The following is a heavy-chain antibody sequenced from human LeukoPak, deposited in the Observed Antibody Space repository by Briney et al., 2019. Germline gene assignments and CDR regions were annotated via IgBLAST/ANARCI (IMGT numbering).Heavy chain of an antibody. CDR1: GDSVSSNSAA. D-gene: IGHD3-10*01. V-gene: IGHV6-1*01. Sequence: SQTLSLTCAISGDSVSSNSAAWNWIRQSPSRGLEWLGRIYYRSNRYNDYAVTVESRITINTDKYKNQLQLQLNSVTPEDTAVYYCARTVGDQDAFDISGQGTMVTVSS. J-gene: IGHJ3*02. CDR2: IYYRSNRYN. CDR3: ARTVGDQDAFDI.